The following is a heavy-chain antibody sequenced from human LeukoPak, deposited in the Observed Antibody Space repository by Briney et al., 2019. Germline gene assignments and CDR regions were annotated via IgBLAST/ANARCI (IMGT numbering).Heavy chain of an antibody. Sequence: SETLSLTCTVSGGSISSYYWSWIRQPAGKGLEWIGRIYTSGSTNYNPSLKSRVTMSVDTSKNQFSLKLSSVTAADTAVYYCARVVGYCSSTSCYSRGYYYMDVWGKGTTVTVSS. CDR2: IYTSGST. V-gene: IGHV4-4*07. J-gene: IGHJ6*03. CDR3: ARVVGYCSSTSCYSRGYYYMDV. D-gene: IGHD2-2*01. CDR1: GGSISSYY.